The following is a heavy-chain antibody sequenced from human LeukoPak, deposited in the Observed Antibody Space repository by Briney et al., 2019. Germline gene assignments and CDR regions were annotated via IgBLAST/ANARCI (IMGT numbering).Heavy chain of an antibody. Sequence: GGSLRLSCAASGFTFSSYGMHWVRQAPGKGLEWVAVIWYDGSNKYYADSVEGRFTISRDNSKNTLYLQMNSLRAEDTAVYYCAKDLWVVSDPDAFDIWGQGTMVTVSS. J-gene: IGHJ3*02. CDR3: AKDLWVVSDPDAFDI. CDR1: GFTFSSYG. D-gene: IGHD3-16*01. CDR2: IWYDGSNK. V-gene: IGHV3-33*06.